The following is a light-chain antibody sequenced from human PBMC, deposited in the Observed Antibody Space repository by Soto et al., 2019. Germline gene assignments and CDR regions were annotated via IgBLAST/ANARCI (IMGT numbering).Light chain of an antibody. CDR1: SSDVGGYNY. CDR3: SSYTSSSSYV. J-gene: IGLJ1*01. CDR2: EVS. V-gene: IGLV2-14*01. Sequence: QSALTQPASVSGSPGQSITISCTGTSSDVGGYNYVSWYQQHPGKAPKLMIYEVSNRPSGVSNRFSGSKSGNTASLTISGLQAEDEADYDGSSYTSSSSYVCGTGTKVTGL.